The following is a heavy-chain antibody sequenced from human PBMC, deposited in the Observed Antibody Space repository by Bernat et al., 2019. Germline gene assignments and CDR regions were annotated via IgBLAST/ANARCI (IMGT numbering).Heavy chain of an antibody. J-gene: IGHJ6*02. CDR3: ARDQEKYYYDSSGYSGYYYGMDV. CDR2: IWYDGSNK. V-gene: IGHV3-33*01. D-gene: IGHD3-22*01. CDR1: GFTFSSYG. Sequence: QVQLVESGGGVVQPGRSLRLSCAASGFTFSSYGMHWVRQAPGKGLEWVAVIWYDGSNKYDADSVKGRITISRDNSKNTLYLQMNRLRAEDTAVYYCARDQEKYYYDSSGYSGYYYGMDVWGQGTTVTVSS.